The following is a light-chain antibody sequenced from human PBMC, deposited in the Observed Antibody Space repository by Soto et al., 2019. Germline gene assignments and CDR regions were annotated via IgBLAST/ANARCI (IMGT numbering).Light chain of an antibody. CDR1: QALNTR. CDR2: LTS. Sequence: EIVLSQSPATLSAFPGDRVTLSCRASQALNTRLAWYQHKPGQAPRLLIYLTSNRAAGVPSRFSAWGSETDFTLTISRLEPEDFAVYYCQQYGSSGTFGQGTKVDI. CDR3: QQYGSSGT. V-gene: IGKV3-20*01. J-gene: IGKJ1*01.